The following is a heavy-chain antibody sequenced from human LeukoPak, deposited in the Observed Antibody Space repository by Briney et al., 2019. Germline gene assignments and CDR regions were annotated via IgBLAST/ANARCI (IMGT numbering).Heavy chain of an antibody. CDR2: IYDSGST. J-gene: IGHJ4*02. CDR1: GGSIYSGAYY. Sequence: PSETLSLTCAVSGGSIYSGAYYWSWIRQLPGKGREWIGYIYDSGSTFYDPSLKSRVSISIDTSKNQFSLRLRSVTAADTAVYYCARGGHDYGDYGYWGQGRLVTVSS. V-gene: IGHV4-31*11. D-gene: IGHD4-17*01. CDR3: ARGGHDYGDYGY.